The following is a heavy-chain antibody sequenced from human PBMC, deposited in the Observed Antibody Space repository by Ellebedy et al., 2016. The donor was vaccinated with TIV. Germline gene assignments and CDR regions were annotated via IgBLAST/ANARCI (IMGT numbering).Heavy chain of an antibody. J-gene: IGHJ3*02. V-gene: IGHV4-34*01. CDR3: ARYGSYSALDI. CDR2: IYYSGST. Sequence: SQTLSLTCAVYGGSFSGYYWGWIRQPPGKGLEWIGSIYYSGSTYYNPSLKSRVTMSVDTSKNQFSLKLRSVTAADTAVYYCARYGSYSALDIWGQGTMVTVSS. CDR1: GGSFSGYY. D-gene: IGHD1-26*01.